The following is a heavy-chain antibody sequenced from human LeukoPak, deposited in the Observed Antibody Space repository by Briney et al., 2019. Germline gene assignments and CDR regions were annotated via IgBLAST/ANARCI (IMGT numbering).Heavy chain of an antibody. D-gene: IGHD4-23*01. Sequence: PSETLSLTCTVSGGSISSGGYYWSWIRQHPGKGLEWIGYIYYSGSTYYNPSLKSRVTISVDTSKNLFSLKLSSVTAADTAVYYCAREKLWGNSALDYWGQGTLVTVSS. CDR2: IYYSGST. J-gene: IGHJ4*02. CDR1: GGSISSGGYY. V-gene: IGHV4-31*03. CDR3: AREKLWGNSALDY.